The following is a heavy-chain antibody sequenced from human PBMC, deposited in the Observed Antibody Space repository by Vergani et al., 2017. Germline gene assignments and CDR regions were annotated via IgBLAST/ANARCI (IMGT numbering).Heavy chain of an antibody. J-gene: IGHJ4*02. CDR2: IIPIFGTA. D-gene: IGHD3-3*01. V-gene: IGHV1-69*01. CDR1: GGTFSSYA. Sequence: VSCKASGGTFSSYAISWVRQAPGQGLEWMGGIIPIFGTANYAQKFQGRVTITADESTSTAYMELSSLRSEDTAVYYCAGKYYDFWKGEDPGAPYYFDYWGQGTLVTVSS. CDR3: AGKYYDFWKGEDPGAPYYFDY.